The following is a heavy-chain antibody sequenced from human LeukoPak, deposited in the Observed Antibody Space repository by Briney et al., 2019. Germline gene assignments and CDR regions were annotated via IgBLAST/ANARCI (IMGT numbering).Heavy chain of an antibody. V-gene: IGHV1-8*01. CDR2: MNPNSGNT. J-gene: IGHJ6*02. D-gene: IGHD3-3*01. CDR1: GYTFTSYD. CDR3: AASGDFWSGNYYYYGMDV. Sequence: ASVKVSCKASGYTFTSYDINWVRQATGQGLEWMGWMNPNSGNTGYAQKFQGRVTMTRYTSISTAYMELSSLRSEDTAVYYCAASGDFWSGNYYYYGMDVWGQGTTVTVSS.